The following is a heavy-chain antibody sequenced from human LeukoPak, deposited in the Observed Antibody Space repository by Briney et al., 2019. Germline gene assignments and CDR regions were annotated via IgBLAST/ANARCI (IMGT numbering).Heavy chain of an antibody. CDR1: GFTFSSYS. D-gene: IGHD6-13*01. CDR3: ARDLTGIAAAAPFDY. J-gene: IGHJ4*02. V-gene: IGHV3-21*01. Sequence: GGSLRLSCAASGFTFSSYSMNWVRQAPGKGLEWVSSISSSSHIYYADSVKGRFTISRDNAKNSLYLQMNSLRAEDTAVYYCARDLTGIAAAAPFDYWGQGTLVTVSS. CDR2: ISSSSHI.